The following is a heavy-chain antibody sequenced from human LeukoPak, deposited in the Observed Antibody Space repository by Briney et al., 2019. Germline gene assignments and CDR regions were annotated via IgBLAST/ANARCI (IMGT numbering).Heavy chain of an antibody. CDR2: ISGSGGAT. CDR1: GFTFNTYG. D-gene: IGHD1-26*01. CDR3: AKVASGSPNFFDP. Sequence: GGSLRLSCAASGFTFNTYGMSWVRQAPGKGLEWVSGISGSGGATHYADSVKGRFTISRDNSKNTLYLQVNSLRAEDTGVYYCAKVASGSPNFFDPWGQGTLVTVSS. V-gene: IGHV3-23*01. J-gene: IGHJ5*02.